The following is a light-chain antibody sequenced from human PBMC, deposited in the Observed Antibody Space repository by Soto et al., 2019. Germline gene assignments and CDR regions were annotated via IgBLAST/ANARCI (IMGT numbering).Light chain of an antibody. J-gene: IGLJ1*01. Sequence: QSLQTQPASVSLPPGQTITISGTGTSSDVGAYNYVSWYQQHPGKAPKLMIYEVSNRPSGVSNRFSGSKSGNTASLTISGLQAEDEADYYCSSYISSSTLVFGTGTKVTVL. CDR1: SSDVGAYNY. CDR2: EVS. V-gene: IGLV2-14*01. CDR3: SSYISSSTLV.